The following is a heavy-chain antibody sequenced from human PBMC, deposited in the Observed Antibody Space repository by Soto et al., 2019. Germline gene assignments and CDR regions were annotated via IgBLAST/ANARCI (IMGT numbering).Heavy chain of an antibody. CDR1: GYTFTSYD. CDR3: ARAPATQIVLMVYAVRRGGFDI. Sequence: ASVKVSCKASGYTFTSYDINWVRQATGQGLEWMGWMNPNSGNTGYAQKFQGRVTMTRNTSISTAYIEMSSLRSEDTAVYFCARAPATQIVLMVYAVRRGGFDIWGQGTMVTVSS. CDR2: MNPNSGNT. J-gene: IGHJ3*02. V-gene: IGHV1-8*01. D-gene: IGHD2-8*01.